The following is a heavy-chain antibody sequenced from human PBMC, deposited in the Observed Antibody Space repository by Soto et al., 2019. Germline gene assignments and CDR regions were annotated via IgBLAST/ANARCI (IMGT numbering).Heavy chain of an antibody. CDR1: GDSVTISDYY. Sequence: QLQLQESGPGLVKPSETLSLTCTVSGDSVTISDYYWGWIRQPPGKGLEWIGSIHYSGSTYYNPSLTRRVPLSGDTSTTQFSLKLTSVTAADAAVYYCAAHDSGGYYAEYWGQGTLVTVSA. D-gene: IGHD3-22*01. CDR2: IHYSGST. V-gene: IGHV4-39*01. J-gene: IGHJ4*02. CDR3: AAHDSGGYYAEY.